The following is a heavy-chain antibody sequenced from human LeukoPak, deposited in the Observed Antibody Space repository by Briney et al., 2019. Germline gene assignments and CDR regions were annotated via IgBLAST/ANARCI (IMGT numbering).Heavy chain of an antibody. J-gene: IGHJ1*01. CDR3: AKYFASGSYYKLPH. CDR1: GFTFSDYA. CDR2: ISYDGSNK. D-gene: IGHD3-10*01. Sequence: GGSLRLSWAASGFTFSDYAMHWVRQAPGKGREWVAVISYDGSNKYYADSVKGRFTISRDNSKNTLYLQMNSLRAEDTAVYYCAKYFASGSYYKLPHWGQGTLVTVSS. V-gene: IGHV3-30*07.